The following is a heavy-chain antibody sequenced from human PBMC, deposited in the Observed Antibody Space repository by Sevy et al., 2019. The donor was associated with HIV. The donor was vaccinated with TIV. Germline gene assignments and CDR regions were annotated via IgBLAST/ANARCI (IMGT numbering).Heavy chain of an antibody. D-gene: IGHD2-21*02. J-gene: IGHJ6*02. V-gene: IGHV3-30-3*01. Sequence: GGSLRLSCAASGFTFSSYAMHWVRQAPGKGLEWVAVISYDGSNKYYADSVKGRFTVSRDNSKNTLYLQMNSLRAGDTSGYYCARPYCGGDCYSSYYYYGMDVWGQGTTVTVSS. CDR2: ISYDGSNK. CDR3: ARPYCGGDCYSSYYYYGMDV. CDR1: GFTFSSYA.